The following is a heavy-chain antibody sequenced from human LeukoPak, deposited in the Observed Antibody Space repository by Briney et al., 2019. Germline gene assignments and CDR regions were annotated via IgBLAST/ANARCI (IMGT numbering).Heavy chain of an antibody. CDR1: GFTFSSYA. CDR2: ISGSGGST. CDR3: ATYSLAVPAFDP. D-gene: IGHD2-2*01. V-gene: IGHV3-23*01. J-gene: IGHJ5*02. Sequence: GGSLRLSCEASGFTFSSYAMSWVRQATGKGLEWVSAISGSGGSTYNADSVKGRFTISRDNSKNTLYLQMNSLRAEDTAVYYCATYSLAVPAFDPWGQGTLVTVSS.